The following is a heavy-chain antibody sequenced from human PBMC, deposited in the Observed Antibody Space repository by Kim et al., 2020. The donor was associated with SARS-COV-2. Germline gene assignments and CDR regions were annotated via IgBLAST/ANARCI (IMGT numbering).Heavy chain of an antibody. D-gene: IGHD6-13*01. J-gene: IGHJ3*02. Sequence: ASVKVSCKVSGYTLTELSMHWVRQAPGKGLEWMGGFDPEDGETIYAQKFQGRVTMTEDTSTDTAYMELSSLRSEDTAVYYCATVSSSWSPDAFDIWGQGTMVTVSS. V-gene: IGHV1-24*01. CDR3: ATVSSSWSPDAFDI. CDR1: GYTLTELS. CDR2: FDPEDGET.